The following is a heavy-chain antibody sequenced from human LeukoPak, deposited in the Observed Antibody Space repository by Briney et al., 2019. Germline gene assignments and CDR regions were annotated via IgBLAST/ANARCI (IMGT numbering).Heavy chain of an antibody. Sequence: PGGSLRLSCAASGFTFYRYRMTWVRQAPGKGPEGVANIKGDGSEKYYVDSVKGRFTISRDDAKSSLYLQLNSLRAEDSAVYYCAGGPSGSSWTRFDYWGQGTLVTVSS. CDR3: AGGPSGSSWTRFDY. D-gene: IGHD6-13*01. CDR2: IKGDGSEK. J-gene: IGHJ4*02. V-gene: IGHV3-7*04. CDR1: GFTFYRYR.